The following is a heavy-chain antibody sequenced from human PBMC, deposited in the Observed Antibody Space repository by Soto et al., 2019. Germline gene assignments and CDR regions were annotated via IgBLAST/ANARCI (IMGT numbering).Heavy chain of an antibody. CDR1: GGSISSYY. V-gene: IGHV4-59*01. CDR3: ARGSGRYFDWLLPPYFDY. D-gene: IGHD3-9*01. J-gene: IGHJ4*02. Sequence: SETLSLTCTVSGGSISSYYWSWIRQPPGKGLEWIGYIYYSGSTNYNPSLKSRVTISVDTSKNQFSLKLSSVTAADTAVYYCARGSGRYFDWLLPPYFDYWGQGTLVTSPQ. CDR2: IYYSGST.